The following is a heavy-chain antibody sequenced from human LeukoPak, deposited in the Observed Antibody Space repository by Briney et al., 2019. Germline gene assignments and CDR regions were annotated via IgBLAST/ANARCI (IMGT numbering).Heavy chain of an antibody. CDR3: AKDLSSSWYRGFDH. V-gene: IGHV3-23*01. CDR1: GITFSSYG. J-gene: IGHJ4*02. CDR2: IDGSGVST. D-gene: IGHD6-13*01. Sequence: GGSLRLSCAASGITFSSYGMSWARQAPGKGLEWVSTIDGSGVSTYYAESVKGRFTISRDNSKNTLYLQMSSLRAEDTAVYFCAKDLSSSWYRGFDHWGQGTLVTVSS.